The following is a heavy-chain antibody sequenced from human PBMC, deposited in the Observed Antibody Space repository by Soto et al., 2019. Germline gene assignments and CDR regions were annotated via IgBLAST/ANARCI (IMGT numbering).Heavy chain of an antibody. V-gene: IGHV1-18*01. CDR1: GYTFTSYG. Sequence: ASVKVSCKASGYTFTSYGISWWRQDPGQGLEWMGWISAYNGNTNYAQKLQGRVTMTTDTSTSTAYMELRSLRSDDTAVYYCARAGTRQTVNYDFWSGSSPSYYYYYMDVWGKGTTVTVSS. J-gene: IGHJ6*03. CDR2: ISAYNGNT. CDR3: ARAGTRQTVNYDFWSGSSPSYYYYYMDV. D-gene: IGHD3-3*01.